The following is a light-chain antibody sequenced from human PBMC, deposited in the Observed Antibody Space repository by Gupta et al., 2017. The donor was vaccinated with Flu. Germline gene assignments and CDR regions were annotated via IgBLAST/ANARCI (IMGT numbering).Light chain of an antibody. Sequence: PSSLSASLGDKVTLTCRASQSISSYLDWYQQKPGRAPRLLIYAASTLESGVPARFSGSGSGTEFTLTISSLQSEDYGIYYCQQNYNYPWTFGQGTKVEMK. CDR1: QSISSY. V-gene: IGKV1-39*01. CDR2: AAS. CDR3: QQNYNYPWT. J-gene: IGKJ1*01.